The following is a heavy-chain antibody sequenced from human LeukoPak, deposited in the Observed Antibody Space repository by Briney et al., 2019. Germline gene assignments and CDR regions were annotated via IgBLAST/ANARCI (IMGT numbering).Heavy chain of an antibody. CDR2: ITGSGDFA. CDR3: TKRITATAPFDS. J-gene: IGHJ4*02. Sequence: QPGGSLRLSCAASGFPFSTYGISWVRQAPGKGLEWVSAITGSGDFAKYADSVRGRFTISRDNSKNTVYLQMNSLTVEDTALYYCTKRITATAPFDSWGQGALVIVSS. CDR1: GFPFSTYG. V-gene: IGHV3-23*01. D-gene: IGHD4-17*01.